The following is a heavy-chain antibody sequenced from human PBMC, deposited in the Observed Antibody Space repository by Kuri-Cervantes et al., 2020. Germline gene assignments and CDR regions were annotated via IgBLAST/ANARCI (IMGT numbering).Heavy chain of an antibody. CDR1: GYTFTSYY. CDR3: ARFIRGGYQPHSDC. D-gene: IGHD5-12*01. CDR2: INPSGGST. Sequence: ASVKVSCKASGYTFTSYYMHWVRQAPGQGLEWMGIINPSGGSTSYAQKFQGRITMTRDTSTGTAYMDLRSLRSDDTAVYYCARFIRGGYQPHSDCWGQGTLVTVSS. J-gene: IGHJ4*02. V-gene: IGHV1-46*01.